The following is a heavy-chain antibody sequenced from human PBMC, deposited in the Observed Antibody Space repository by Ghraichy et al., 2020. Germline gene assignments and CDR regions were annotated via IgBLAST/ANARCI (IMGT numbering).Heavy chain of an antibody. CDR1: GFSFNSYA. V-gene: IGHV3-23*01. CDR3: AKSVLHESSGFYSLGLDH. D-gene: IGHD3-22*01. J-gene: IGHJ4*02. CDR2: ISGAGSYT. Sequence: GGSLRLSCAASGFSFNSYAMSWVRQAPGRGLEWVSLISGAGSYTHYAESVKGRFTISRDNFNKMLFLEMQSLRAEDSAVYYCAKSVLHESSGFYSLGLDHWGQGTLVTAPS.